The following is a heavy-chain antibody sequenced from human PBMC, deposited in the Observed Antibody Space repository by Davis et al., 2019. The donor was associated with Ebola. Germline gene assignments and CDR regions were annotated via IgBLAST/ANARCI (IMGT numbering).Heavy chain of an antibody. V-gene: IGHV4-34*01. J-gene: IGHJ4*02. CDR2: INHSGST. CDR1: GGSISSHY. CDR3: ARWVGSDWYYFDY. Sequence: MPSETLSLTCTVSGGSISSHYLTWIRQPPGKGLEWIGEINHSGSTNYNPSLKSRVTISVDTSRNQFSLKLRSVTAADTAVYYCARWVGSDWYYFDYWGQGTLVTVSS. D-gene: IGHD6-19*01.